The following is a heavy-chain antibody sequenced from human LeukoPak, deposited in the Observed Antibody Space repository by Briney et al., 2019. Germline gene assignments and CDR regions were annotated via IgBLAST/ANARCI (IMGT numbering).Heavy chain of an antibody. D-gene: IGHD2-2*01. V-gene: IGHV4-38-2*01. CDR3: ARLYCSSTSCYGWDAFDI. Sequence: SETLSLTCAVSGYSISSGYYWGWIRQPPGKGLEWIGSIYHSGSTYYNPSLKSRVTISVDTPKNQFSLKLSSVTAADTAVYYCARLYCSSTSCYGWDAFDIWGQGTMVTVSS. J-gene: IGHJ3*02. CDR2: IYHSGST. CDR1: GYSISSGYY.